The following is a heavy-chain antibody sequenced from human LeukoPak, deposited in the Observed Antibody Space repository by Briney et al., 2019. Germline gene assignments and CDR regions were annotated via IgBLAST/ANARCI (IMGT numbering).Heavy chain of an antibody. V-gene: IGHV3-23*01. CDR1: GFTFSSYD. J-gene: IGHJ4*02. CDR3: AKPYNPGSGSYDY. D-gene: IGHD3-10*01. Sequence: GGSLRLSCAASGFTFSSYDMSWVRQPPGKGLEWVSVISSSGAIIYYADSVRGRFTISRDNSKNTLYLQMNSLRAEDTAVYYCAKPYNPGSGSYDYWGQGTLVTVSS. CDR2: ISSSGAII.